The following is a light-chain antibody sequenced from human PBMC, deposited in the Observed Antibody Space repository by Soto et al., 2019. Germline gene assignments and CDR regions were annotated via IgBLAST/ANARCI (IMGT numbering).Light chain of an antibody. CDR2: EVS. CDR1: SSDVGGYNY. CDR3: SSYAGNNTLK. J-gene: IGLJ2*01. Sequence: QSALTQPASVSGSPGQSITISCTGTSSDVGGYNYVSWYQQHPGKAPKLMIYEVSNRPSGVSNRFSGSKSGNTASLTISGLQADDEADYYCSSYAGNNTLKFGGGTKLTVL. V-gene: IGLV2-14*01.